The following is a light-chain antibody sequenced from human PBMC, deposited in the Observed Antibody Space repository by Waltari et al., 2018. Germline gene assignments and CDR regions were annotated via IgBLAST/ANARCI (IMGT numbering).Light chain of an antibody. CDR1: SSDVGGYNR. Sequence: QSALTQPPSVSGSPGQSVTISCTGTSSDVGGYNRVSWYKQSPRTAPNLIIYEVSNRPAGVPERFSGSKSGNTASLTISGLQAEDDGDYYCTSYTNTNTLFGGGTKLTVL. V-gene: IGLV2-18*02. CDR2: EVS. CDR3: TSYTNTNTL. J-gene: IGLJ2*01.